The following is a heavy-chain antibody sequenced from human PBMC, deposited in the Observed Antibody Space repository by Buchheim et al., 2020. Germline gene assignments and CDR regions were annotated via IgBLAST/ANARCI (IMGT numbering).Heavy chain of an antibody. CDR3: AKNGPYNLDN. D-gene: IGHD1-14*01. V-gene: IGHV4-4*02. CDR1: GDSISSRDW. Sequence: QVQLQESGPGLVKTSGTLSLTCAVSGDSISSRDWWSWVRQPPGKGLEWIVEIYHGGGTNYNPSLKSRVPISVDTSRNQFSLKLSSVTAADTAVYYCAKNGPYNLDNWGQGT. J-gene: IGHJ4*02. CDR2: IYHGGGT.